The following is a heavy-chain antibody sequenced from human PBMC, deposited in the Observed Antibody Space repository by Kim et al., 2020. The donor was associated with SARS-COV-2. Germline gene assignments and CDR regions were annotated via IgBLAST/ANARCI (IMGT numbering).Heavy chain of an antibody. V-gene: IGHV4-31*03. CDR2: IYNSEST. CDR1: GDSINSGYYY. D-gene: IGHD5-12*01. J-gene: IGHJ4*02. CDR3: EKLNSGCIPLDH. Sequence: SETLSLTCTVSGDSINSGYYYWSWIRQHPGKGLEWIGYIYNSESTYYNPSLKSRVTMSIDTSKNQYSLKLSSVTAAEPAVYFCEKLNSGCIPLDHWALGTLVRLSS.